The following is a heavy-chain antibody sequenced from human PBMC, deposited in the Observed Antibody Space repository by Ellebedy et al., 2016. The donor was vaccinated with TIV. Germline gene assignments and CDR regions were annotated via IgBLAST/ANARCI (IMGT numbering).Heavy chain of an antibody. V-gene: IGHV4-59*12. Sequence: MPSETLSLTCTVSGDSISSYYWSWIRQPPGKGLEWIGHIYYSGGAKYNPSLKSRVTMSVDTSKNQFSLKLSSVTAADTAVYYCARDTVTANWGPLFDYWGQGTLVTVSS. CDR1: GDSISSYY. CDR2: IYYSGGA. D-gene: IGHD7-27*01. CDR3: ARDTVTANWGPLFDY. J-gene: IGHJ4*02.